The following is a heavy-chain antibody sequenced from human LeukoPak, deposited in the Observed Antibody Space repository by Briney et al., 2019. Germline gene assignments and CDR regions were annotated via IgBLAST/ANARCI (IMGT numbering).Heavy chain of an antibody. J-gene: IGHJ4*02. V-gene: IGHV3-53*01. CDR2: IYSGGDT. Sequence: GGSLRLSCAASGFTVSGNYMSWVRQAPGKGLEWVSVIYSGGDTYSSDSVKGRFTISRDNSKNTGYLQMNSLRAEDTAVYYCARGGGGDYGDYLRYWGQGTLVTVSS. D-gene: IGHD4-17*01. CDR3: ARGGGGDYGDYLRY. CDR1: GFTVSGNY.